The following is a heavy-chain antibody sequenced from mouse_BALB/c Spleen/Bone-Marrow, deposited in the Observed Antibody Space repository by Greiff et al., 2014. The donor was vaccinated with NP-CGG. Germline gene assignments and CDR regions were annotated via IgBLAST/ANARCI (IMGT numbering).Heavy chain of an antibody. J-gene: IGHJ4*01. CDR1: GFTFSNYG. Sequence: DVKLQESGGDLVKPGGSLKLSCAASGFTFSNYGMSWVRQTPDKRLEWVATISSDIXXXXXXXXXXXXXXXXXXXXKNTLYLQMSSLKSEDTAMYYCARHGRXYYAXXXWGXGTSVTVSS. V-gene: IGHV5-6*02. CDR3: ARHGRXYYAXXX. CDR2: ISSDIXXX.